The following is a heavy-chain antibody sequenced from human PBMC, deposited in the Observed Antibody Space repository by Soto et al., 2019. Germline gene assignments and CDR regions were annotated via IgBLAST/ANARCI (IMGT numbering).Heavy chain of an antibody. D-gene: IGHD2-21*02. J-gene: IGHJ6*02. CDR3: ASGAEGVTRAYGMDV. V-gene: IGHV1-45*02. CDR1: GYTFTGYY. Sequence: ASVKVSCKASGYTFTGYYMHWVRQAPGQALEWMGWITPFNGNTNYAQKFQDRVTITRDRSMSTAYMELSSLRSEDTAMYYCASGAEGVTRAYGMDVWGQGTTVTVSS. CDR2: ITPFNGNT.